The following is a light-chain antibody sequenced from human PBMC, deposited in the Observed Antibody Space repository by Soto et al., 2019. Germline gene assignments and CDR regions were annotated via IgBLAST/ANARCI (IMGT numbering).Light chain of an antibody. V-gene: IGKV3-11*01. CDR1: QSVSNN. J-gene: IGKJ4*01. Sequence: EIVMTQSVATLSVSKGEKATLSCRASQSVSNNLAWFQQKPGQVPRLLIYGASNRATGVSARFSGSGSGTDFTLTISSLEPEDFAVYYCQQRINWPLTFGGGSNVDIK. CDR3: QQRINWPLT. CDR2: GAS.